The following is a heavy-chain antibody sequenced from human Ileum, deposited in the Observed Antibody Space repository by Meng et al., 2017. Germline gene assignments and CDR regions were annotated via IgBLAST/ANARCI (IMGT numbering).Heavy chain of an antibody. CDR1: GLTFSSHW. V-gene: IGHV3-7*01. CDR2: IKQDGSEK. J-gene: IGHJ4*02. D-gene: IGHD6-19*01. Sequence: GGSLRLSCEAAGLTFSSHWMNWVRQAPGKGLEWVANIKQDGSEKHYVDSVKGRFTISRDNAKNSLYLQMNSLRAEDTAVYYCARGGESSGLFASYYWGQGTLVTVSS. CDR3: ARGGESSGLFASYY.